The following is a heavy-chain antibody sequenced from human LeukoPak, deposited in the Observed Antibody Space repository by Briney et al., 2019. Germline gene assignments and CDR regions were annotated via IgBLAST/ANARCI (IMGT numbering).Heavy chain of an antibody. Sequence: ASETLSLTCAVYGGSFSGYYWSWVREPPGKGLEWIGEINHSGSTIYNPSLKRRVTISVETSKKQFSLKLRSVPAADTAVYYCATLPRGVVVPARRKRWFDPWGQGTLVTVSS. J-gene: IGHJ5*02. D-gene: IGHD2-2*01. CDR1: GGSFSGYY. V-gene: IGHV4-34*01. CDR2: INHSGST. CDR3: ATLPRGVVVPARRKRWFDP.